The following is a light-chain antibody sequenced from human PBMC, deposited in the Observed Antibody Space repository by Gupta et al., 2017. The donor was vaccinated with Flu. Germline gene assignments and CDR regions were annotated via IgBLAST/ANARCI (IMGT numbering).Light chain of an antibody. J-gene: IGLJ3*02. CDR3: AAWDDSVSGPV. CDR2: SDT. Sequence: SVLTQPPSPSEPPGQRVTISCSGSTSNIGSKTVNWYQQLPGATPKLLIYSDTQRPSGVPDRFSGSKSGTSASLAITGLQSDDEAVYYCAAWDDSVSGPVFGGGTRLTVL. V-gene: IGLV1-44*01. CDR1: TSNIGSKT.